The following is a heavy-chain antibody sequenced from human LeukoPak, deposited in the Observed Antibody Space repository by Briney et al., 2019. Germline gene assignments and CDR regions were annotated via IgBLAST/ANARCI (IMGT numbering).Heavy chain of an antibody. CDR1: GFTFSSYS. D-gene: IGHD1-14*01. CDR2: ISYDGSNK. Sequence: GGSLRLSCAASGFTFSSYSMHWVRQAPGKGLEWVAVISYDGSNKYYADSVKGRFTISRDNPKNTLYLQMNSLRAEDTAVYYCAKGPEGDYLDYWGQGTLVTVSS. CDR3: AKGPEGDYLDY. J-gene: IGHJ4*02. V-gene: IGHV3-30*18.